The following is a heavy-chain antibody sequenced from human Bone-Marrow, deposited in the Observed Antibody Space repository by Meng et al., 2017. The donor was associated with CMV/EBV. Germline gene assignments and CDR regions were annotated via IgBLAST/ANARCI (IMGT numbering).Heavy chain of an antibody. V-gene: IGHV3-9*01. CDR1: GFSFDDYA. J-gene: IGHJ4*02. Sequence: GGSLRLSCAASGFSFDDYAMVWVRQGPGKGLEWVSGISWNSGWTAYADSVKGRFTISRDNAKKSLYLQMNSLKLEDTALYYCAKDLGRRGEGATIDDWGQGTRVTGYS. D-gene: IGHD1-26*01. CDR3: AKDLGRRGEGATIDD. CDR2: ISWNSGWT.